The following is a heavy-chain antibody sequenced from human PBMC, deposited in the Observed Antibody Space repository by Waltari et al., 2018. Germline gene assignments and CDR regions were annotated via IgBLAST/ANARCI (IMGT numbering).Heavy chain of an antibody. CDR1: GGSISSSSYY. CDR2: IYYSGST. V-gene: IGHV4-39*07. CDR3: ARALRDYGDAFDY. Sequence: QLQLQESGPGLVKPSETLSLTCTVSGGSISSSSYYWGWIRQPPGKGLEWIGSIYYSGSTYYNPSLKSRVTISVDTSKNQFSLKLSSVTAADTAVYYCARALRDYGDAFDYWGQGTLVTVSS. D-gene: IGHD4-17*01. J-gene: IGHJ4*02.